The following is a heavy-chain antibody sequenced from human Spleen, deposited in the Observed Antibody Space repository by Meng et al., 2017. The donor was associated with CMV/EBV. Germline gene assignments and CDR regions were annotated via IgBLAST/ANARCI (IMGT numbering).Heavy chain of an antibody. CDR3: ASSFLTPRAFDY. CDR2: IYSGGSA. CDR1: GFTFSSYW. Sequence: GESLKISCAASGFTFSSYWMHWVRQAPGKGLEWVSVIYSGGSAYYADSVKGRLTISRDNSKNTLYLQMNSLRGEDTAVYYCASSFLTPRAFDYWGQGTLVTVSS. V-gene: IGHV3-66*02. J-gene: IGHJ4*02.